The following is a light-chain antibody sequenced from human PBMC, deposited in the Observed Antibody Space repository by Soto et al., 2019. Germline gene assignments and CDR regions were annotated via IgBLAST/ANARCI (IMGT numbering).Light chain of an antibody. CDR1: QSISSY. CDR2: AAS. CDR3: QQSYSTPYT. J-gene: IGKJ4*01. Sequence: DIRMTQSPSSLSASVGDIVTITFRASQSISSYLNWYQQKPGKAPKLLIYAASSLQSGVPSRFSGSGSGTDFTLTISSLQPEDFATYYCQQSYSTPYTFGGGTKVDIK. V-gene: IGKV1-39*01.